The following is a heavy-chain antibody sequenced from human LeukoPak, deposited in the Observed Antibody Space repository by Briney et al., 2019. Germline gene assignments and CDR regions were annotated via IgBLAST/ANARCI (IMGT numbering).Heavy chain of an antibody. CDR3: AKGYYYGSVSSPWFDP. D-gene: IGHD3-10*01. Sequence: GGSLRLSCAASGFTFSSYGMHWVRQAPGKGLEWVAVISYDGSNKYYADSVKGRFTISRDNSKNALYLQMNSLRAEDTAVYYCAKGYYYGSVSSPWFDPWGQGTLVTVSS. V-gene: IGHV3-30*18. CDR1: GFTFSSYG. J-gene: IGHJ5*02. CDR2: ISYDGSNK.